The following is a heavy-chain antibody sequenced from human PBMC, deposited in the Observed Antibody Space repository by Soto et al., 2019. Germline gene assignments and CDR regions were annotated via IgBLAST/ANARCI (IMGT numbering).Heavy chain of an antibody. Sequence: GGSLRLSCAASGFTFSSYWMSWVRQAPGKGLEWVANIKQDGSEKYYVDSVKGRFTISRDNAKNSLYLQMNSLRVDDTAVYFCVRGRDSGLYYFDSWGQGTLVTVSS. J-gene: IGHJ4*02. D-gene: IGHD2-21*01. V-gene: IGHV3-7*03. CDR2: IKQDGSEK. CDR3: VRGRDSGLYYFDS. CDR1: GFTFSSYW.